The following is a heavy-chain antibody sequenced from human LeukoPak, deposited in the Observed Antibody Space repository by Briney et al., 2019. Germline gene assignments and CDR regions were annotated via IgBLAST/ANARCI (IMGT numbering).Heavy chain of an antibody. J-gene: IGHJ4*02. V-gene: IGHV1-8*03. CDR2: MNPNSGNT. CDR3: ARAYYDFWSGYSRGYFDY. D-gene: IGHD3-3*01. Sequence: ASVKVSCKAFGYTFTSYDINWVRQATGQGLEWMGWMNPNSGNTGYAQKFQGRVTITRNTSISTAYMELSSLRSEDTAVYYCARAYYDFWSGYSRGYFDYWGQGTLVTVSS. CDR1: GYTFTSYD.